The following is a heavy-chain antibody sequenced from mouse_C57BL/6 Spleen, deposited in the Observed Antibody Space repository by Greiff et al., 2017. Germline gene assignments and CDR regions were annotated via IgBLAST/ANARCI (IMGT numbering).Heavy chain of an antibody. CDR2: IYPRSGNT. D-gene: IGHD2-1*01. CDR1: GYTFTSYG. J-gene: IGHJ2*01. V-gene: IGHV1-81*01. CDR3: ARSDGNYERDY. Sequence: QVQLKESGAELARPGASVKLSCKASGYTFTSYGISWVKQRTGQGLEWIGEIYPRSGNTYYNEKFKGKATLTADKSSSTAYMELRSLTSEDSAVYFCARSDGNYERDYWGQGTTLTVSS.